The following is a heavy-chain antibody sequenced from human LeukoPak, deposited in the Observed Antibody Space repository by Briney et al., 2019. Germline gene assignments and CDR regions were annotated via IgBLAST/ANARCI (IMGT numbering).Heavy chain of an antibody. CDR2: MFYGGTN. CDR3: ARQLPTAAADTRGYFDY. Sequence: SETLSLNCSVSGCSISNAEYYWGWIRQAPGKGLEWIGSMFYGGTNHYNPSLKSRATISVDTSKNQFSLKLTSVTAADAAIYYCARQLPTAAADTRGYFDYWGQGAVVTVSS. V-gene: IGHV4-39*01. D-gene: IGHD6-13*01. J-gene: IGHJ4*01. CDR1: GCSISNAEYY.